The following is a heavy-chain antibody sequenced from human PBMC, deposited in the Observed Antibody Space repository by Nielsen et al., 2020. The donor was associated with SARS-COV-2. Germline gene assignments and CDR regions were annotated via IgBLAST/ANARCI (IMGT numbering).Heavy chain of an antibody. CDR1: GDSVSSNSAA. V-gene: IGHV6-1*01. CDR3: ARVWGIAEWRWFDP. D-gene: IGHD6-13*01. Sequence: SETLSLTCAISGDSVSSNSAAWNWIRQSPSRGLEWLGRTYYRSKWYNDYAVSVKSRITINPDTSKNQFSLQLNSVTPEDTAVYYCARVWGIAEWRWFDPWGQGTLVTVSS. J-gene: IGHJ5*02. CDR2: TYYRSKWYN.